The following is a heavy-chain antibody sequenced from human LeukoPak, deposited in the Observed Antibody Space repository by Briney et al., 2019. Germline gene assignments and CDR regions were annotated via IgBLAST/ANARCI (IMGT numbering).Heavy chain of an antibody. D-gene: IGHD3-16*02. CDR1: GGSISGSSYY. V-gene: IGHV4-39*07. CDR2: IYYSGST. J-gene: IGHJ4*02. Sequence: SETLSLTCTVSGGSISGSSYYWGWIRQPPGKGLEWIGSIYYSGSTYYNPSLKSRVTISVDTSKNQFSLKLSSVTAADTAVYYCARTYYDYVWGSYRLPSTFDYWGQGTLVTVSS. CDR3: ARTYYDYVWGSYRLPSTFDY.